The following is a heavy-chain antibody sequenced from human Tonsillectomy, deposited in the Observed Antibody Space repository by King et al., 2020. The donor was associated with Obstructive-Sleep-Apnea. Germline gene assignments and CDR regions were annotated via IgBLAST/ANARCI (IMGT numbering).Heavy chain of an antibody. D-gene: IGHD3-16*01. CDR1: GFTFSNYW. J-gene: IGHJ4*02. V-gene: IGHV3-7*03. CDR3: ARERGSRHSDY. CDR2: IKQDGSEK. Sequence: VQLVESGGGLVQPGGSLRLSCVASGFTFSNYWMSWVRQAPGKGLEWVANIKQDGSEKYYVDSVKGRFTISRDNAKNSLYLQMDSLRAEDTAVYYCARERGSRHSDYWGQGTLVTVSS.